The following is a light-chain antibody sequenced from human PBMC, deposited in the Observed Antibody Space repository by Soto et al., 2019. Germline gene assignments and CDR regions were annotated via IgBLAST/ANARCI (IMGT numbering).Light chain of an antibody. CDR1: QSVGSD. CDR2: GAS. V-gene: IGKV3-20*01. CDR3: QQYGSSPIT. J-gene: IGKJ5*01. Sequence: EIVMTQSPATLSVSPGARAPLSCRARQSVGSDLAWYQQKPGQAPRLLIYGASSRATGIPDRFSGSGSGTDFTLTISRLEPEDFAVYYCQQYGSSPITFGQGTRLEI.